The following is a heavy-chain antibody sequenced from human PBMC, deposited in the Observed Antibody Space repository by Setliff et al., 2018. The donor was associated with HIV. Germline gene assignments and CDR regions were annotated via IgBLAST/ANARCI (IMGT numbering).Heavy chain of an antibody. D-gene: IGHD7-27*01. V-gene: IGHV4-59*01. CDR2: IYFTGNT. J-gene: IGHJ6*03. CDR3: ARGIDWGHFYYYYMDV. Sequence: SETLSLTCTVSGGSISNYYWSWIRQPPGKGLEWIGYIYFTGNTNYNPSLKSRVTVSLDTSKNQFSLKLSSVTAADTAVYFCARGIDWGHFYYYYMDVWGKGTTVTVSS. CDR1: GGSISNYY.